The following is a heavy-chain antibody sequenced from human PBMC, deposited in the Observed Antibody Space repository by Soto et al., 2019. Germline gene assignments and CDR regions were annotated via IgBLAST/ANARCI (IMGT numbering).Heavy chain of an antibody. CDR2: ISAYNGNT. V-gene: IGHV1-18*01. Sequence: QVQLVQSGAEVKKPGASVKVSCKASGYTFTSYAISWVRQAPGQGLEWMGWISAYNGNTKYAQKLQGRVTMTTDTSPSTAYMELRSLRSDATAVYYCARDHGGGITFEWGEGTLVTVSS. CDR3: ARDHGGGITFE. D-gene: IGHD3-16*01. J-gene: IGHJ4*02. CDR1: GYTFTSYA.